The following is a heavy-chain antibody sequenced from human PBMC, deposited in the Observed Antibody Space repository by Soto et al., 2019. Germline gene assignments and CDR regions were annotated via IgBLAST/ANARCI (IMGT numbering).Heavy chain of an antibody. J-gene: IGHJ3*02. CDR2: ISADKGNT. CDR3: ARDRAHGFDI. V-gene: IGHV1-18*01. CDR1: GYTFTSNG. Sequence: QVQLVQSGAEVKKPGASVKVSCKASGYTFTSNGISWVRQAPGQGLEWMGWISADKGNTNYAQKLQGRVTMTRDTATSTVYMELRSLRSEDTAIYYCARDRAHGFDIGGQGKMVTVS.